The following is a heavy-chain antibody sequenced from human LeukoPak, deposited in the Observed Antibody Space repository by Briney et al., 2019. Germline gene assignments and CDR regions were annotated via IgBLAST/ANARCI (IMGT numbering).Heavy chain of an antibody. CDR1: GGSISSHY. J-gene: IGHJ6*03. Sequence: DPSETLSLTCTVSGGSISSHYWSWIRQPPGKGLEWIGYIYYSGSTNYNPSLKSRVTISVDTSKNQFSLKLSSVTAADTAVYYCERAGYYDFWSGYYRYYYYMDVWGKGTTVTVSS. V-gene: IGHV4-59*11. CDR3: ERAGYYDFWSGYYRYYYYMDV. D-gene: IGHD3-3*01. CDR2: IYYSGST.